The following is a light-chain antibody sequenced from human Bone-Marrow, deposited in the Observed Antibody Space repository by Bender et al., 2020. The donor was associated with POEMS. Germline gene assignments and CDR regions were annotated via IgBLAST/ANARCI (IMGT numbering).Light chain of an antibody. V-gene: IGLV2-8*01. J-gene: IGLJ2*01. Sequence: QSVLTQPPSASGSPGQSITISCTGTSSDIGRNNFVSWYQHHPGKAPKLMIYDVTYRPSGVSDRFSGSKSGNTASLTISGLQAEDEADYYCSSYAGSNDLVFGGGTKLTVL. CDR1: SSDIGRNNF. CDR3: SSYAGSNDLV. CDR2: DVT.